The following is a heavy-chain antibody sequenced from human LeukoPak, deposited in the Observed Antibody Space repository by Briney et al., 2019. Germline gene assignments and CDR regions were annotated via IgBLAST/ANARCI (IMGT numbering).Heavy chain of an antibody. J-gene: IGHJ3*02. Sequence: SVKVSCKASGGTFSSYAISWVRQAPGQGLEWMGGIIPIFGTANYAQKFQGRVTITTDESTSTAYMELSSLRSEDTAVYYCARVNYYDSSGPRAFDIWGQGTMVTVSS. CDR2: IIPIFGTA. CDR3: ARVNYYDSSGPRAFDI. D-gene: IGHD3-22*01. CDR1: GGTFSSYA. V-gene: IGHV1-69*05.